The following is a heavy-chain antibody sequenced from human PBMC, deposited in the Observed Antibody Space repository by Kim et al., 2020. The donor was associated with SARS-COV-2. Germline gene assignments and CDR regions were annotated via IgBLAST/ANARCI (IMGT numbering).Heavy chain of an antibody. CDR2: ISSSSSYI. Sequence: GGSLRLSCAASGFTFSSYSMNWVRQAPGKGLEWVSSISSSSSYIYYADSVKGRFTICRDNAKNSLYLQMNSLRAEEAAVYYCARDESEYISSWYWNYFDYWGQGALGTGSS. V-gene: IGHV3-21*01. CDR1: GFTFSSYS. CDR3: ARDESEYISSWYWNYFDY. J-gene: IGHJ4*02. D-gene: IGHD6-13*01.